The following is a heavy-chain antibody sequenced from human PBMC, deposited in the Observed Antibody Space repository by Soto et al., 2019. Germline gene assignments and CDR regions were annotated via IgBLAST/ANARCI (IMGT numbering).Heavy chain of an antibody. CDR3: ARDRYDVSLTDFWSGYSD. CDR2: IYYSGST. CDR1: GGSVSSGSYY. D-gene: IGHD3-3*01. V-gene: IGHV4-61*01. J-gene: IGHJ4*02. Sequence: SETLSLTCTVSGGSVSSGSYYWSWIRPPPGKGLEWIGYIYYSGSTNYNPSLKSRVTISVDTSKNQFSLKLSSVTAADTAVYYCARDRYDVSLTDFWSGYSDWGQGTLVTVS.